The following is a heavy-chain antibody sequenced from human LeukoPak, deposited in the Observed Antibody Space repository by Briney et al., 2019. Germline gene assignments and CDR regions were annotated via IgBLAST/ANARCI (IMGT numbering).Heavy chain of an antibody. CDR3: ARSGSATWNSYFDL. V-gene: IGHV3-33*01. D-gene: IGHD3-10*01. Sequence: PGGSLRLSCAASGFTFSIYGMHWVRQAPGKGLEWVAVIWKDGTNAYYADSVKGRFTISRDNPKNTLYLQMNSLRAEDTAVYYCARSGSATWNSYFDLWGRGTLVTVSS. CDR1: GFTFSIYG. J-gene: IGHJ2*01. CDR2: IWKDGTNA.